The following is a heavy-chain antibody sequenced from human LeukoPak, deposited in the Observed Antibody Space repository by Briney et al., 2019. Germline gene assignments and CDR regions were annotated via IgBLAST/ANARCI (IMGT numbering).Heavy chain of an antibody. D-gene: IGHD1-7*01. CDR2: ISAYNGNT. V-gene: IGHV1-18*01. CDR3: ARVGGITGTTLGEEFGY. CDR1: GYTFTSYG. J-gene: IGHJ4*02. Sequence: GASVKVSCKASGYTFTSYGISWVRQAPGQGLEWMGRISAYNGNTNYAQKLQGRVTMTTDTSTSTAYMELRSLRSDDTAVYYCARVGGITGTTLGEEFGYWGQGTLVTVSS.